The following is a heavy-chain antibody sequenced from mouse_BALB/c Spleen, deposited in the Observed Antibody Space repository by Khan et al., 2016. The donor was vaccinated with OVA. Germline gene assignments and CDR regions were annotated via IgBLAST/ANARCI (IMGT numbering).Heavy chain of an antibody. D-gene: IGHD2-1*01. V-gene: IGHV14-3*02. J-gene: IGHJ3*01. CDR3: AIRYGNPFAY. Sequence: VQLQQPGAELVKPGASVNLSCSASGFNIKDTYIYWVKQRSEQGLEWIGRIDPPNDDSKYGPKFKDQVTITADTSSNTVYLQLTSLTSEDTAVYYCAIRYGNPFAYWGQGTLVSVSA. CDR2: IDPPNDDS. CDR1: GFNIKDTY.